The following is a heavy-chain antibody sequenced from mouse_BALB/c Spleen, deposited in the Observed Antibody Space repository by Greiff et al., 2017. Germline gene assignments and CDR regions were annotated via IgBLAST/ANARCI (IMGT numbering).Heavy chain of an antibody. D-gene: IGHD1-1*01. CDR2: ISSGGSYT. CDR1: GFTFSSYA. V-gene: IGHV5-9-4*01. Sequence: EVKLQESGGGLVKPGGSLKLSCAASGFTFSSYAMSWVRQSPEKRLEWVAEISSGGSYTYYPDTVTGRFTISRDNATNTLYLEMSSLRSEDTAMYYCARAGDYGSSPYAMDYWGQGTSVTVSS. CDR3: ARAGDYGSSPYAMDY. J-gene: IGHJ4*01.